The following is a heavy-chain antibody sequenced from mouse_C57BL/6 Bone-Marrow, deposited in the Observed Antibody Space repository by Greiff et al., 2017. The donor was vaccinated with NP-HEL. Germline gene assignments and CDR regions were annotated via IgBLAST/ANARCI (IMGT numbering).Heavy chain of an antibody. J-gene: IGHJ2*01. V-gene: IGHV1-76*01. CDR1: GYTFTDYY. CDR2: IYPGSGNT. Sequence: QVQLQQSGAELVRPGASVKLSCKASGYTFTDYYINWVKQRPGQGLEWIARIYPGSGNTYYNEKFKGKATLTAEKSSSTAYMQLSSLTSEDSAVYFCATLWLRRHYYFDYWGQGTTLTVSS. CDR3: ATLWLRRHYYFDY. D-gene: IGHD2-2*01.